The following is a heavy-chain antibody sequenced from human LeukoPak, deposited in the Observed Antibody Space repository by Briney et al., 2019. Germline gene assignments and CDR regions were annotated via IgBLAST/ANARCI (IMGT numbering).Heavy chain of an antibody. Sequence: SETLSLTCAVYGGSFSGYYWSWIRQPPGKGLEWIGEINHSGSTNYNPSLKSRVTISVDTSKNQFSLKLSSVTAADTAVYYCARQKRITMVRGVIGNLNWFDPWGQGTLVTVSS. D-gene: IGHD3-10*01. J-gene: IGHJ5*02. CDR3: ARQKRITMVRGVIGNLNWFDP. CDR1: GGSFSGYY. V-gene: IGHV4-34*01. CDR2: INHSGST.